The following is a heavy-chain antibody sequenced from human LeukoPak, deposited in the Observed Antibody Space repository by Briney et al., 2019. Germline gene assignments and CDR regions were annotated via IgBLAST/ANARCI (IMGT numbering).Heavy chain of an antibody. J-gene: IGHJ5*02. V-gene: IGHV4-39*01. D-gene: IGHD3-9*01. CDR1: GGSISSNSYY. CDR3: VGYYNGKFDP. CDR2: IYYSGST. Sequence: SETLSLPCTVSGGSISSNSYYWGWIRQPPGKGLEWIGSIYYSGSTYYNPSLKSRVTISVDTSKNQFSLKLSSVTAADTAVYYPVGYYNGKFDPWGQGTLVTVSS.